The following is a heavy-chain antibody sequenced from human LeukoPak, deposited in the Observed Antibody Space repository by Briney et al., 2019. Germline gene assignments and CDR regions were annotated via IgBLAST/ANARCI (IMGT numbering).Heavy chain of an antibody. CDR3: ARDLKVRGVHYYYYGMDV. D-gene: IGHD3-10*01. CDR1: GYTFTSYG. Sequence: GASVKVSCKASGYTFTSYGISWVQQAPGQGLEWMGWISAYNGNTNYAQKLQGRVTMTTDTSTSTAYMELRSLRSDDTAVYYCARDLKVRGVHYYYYGMDVWGQGTTVTVSS. J-gene: IGHJ6*02. V-gene: IGHV1-18*01. CDR2: ISAYNGNT.